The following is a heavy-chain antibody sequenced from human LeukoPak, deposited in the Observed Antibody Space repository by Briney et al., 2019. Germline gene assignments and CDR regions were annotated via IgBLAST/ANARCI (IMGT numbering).Heavy chain of an antibody. CDR2: IIPILGIA. D-gene: IGHD1-26*01. J-gene: IGHJ4*02. Sequence: ASVKVSCKASGYTFTSYGISWVRQAPGQGLEWMGRIIPILGIANYAQKFQGRVTITADKSTSTAYMELSSLRSEDTAVYYCAREREWELLFDYWGQGTLVTVSS. CDR3: AREREWELLFDY. V-gene: IGHV1-69*04. CDR1: GYTFTSYG.